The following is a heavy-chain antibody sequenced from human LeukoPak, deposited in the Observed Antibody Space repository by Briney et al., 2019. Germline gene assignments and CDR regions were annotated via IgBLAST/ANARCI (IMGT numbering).Heavy chain of an antibody. V-gene: IGHV3-48*01. CDR3: ARSRSYGTSSAFDI. Sequence: GGSLRLSCAASGFTFSSYSMNWVRQAPGKGLEWVSYISSSSSTIYYADSVKGRFTISRDNAKNSLYLQMNSLRAEDTAVYYCARSRSYGTSSAFDIWGQGTMVTVSS. D-gene: IGHD1-26*01. CDR1: GFTFSSYS. CDR2: ISSSSSTI. J-gene: IGHJ3*02.